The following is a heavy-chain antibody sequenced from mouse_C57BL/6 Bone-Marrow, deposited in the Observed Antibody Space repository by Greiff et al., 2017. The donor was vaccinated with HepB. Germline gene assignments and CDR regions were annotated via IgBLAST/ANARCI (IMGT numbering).Heavy chain of an antibody. D-gene: IGHD2-4*01. V-gene: IGHV1-69*01. CDR3: ARQDYEGAMDY. J-gene: IGHJ4*01. CDR1: GYTFTSYW. Sequence: QVQLKQPGAELVMPGASVKLSCKASGYTFTSYWMHWVKQRPGQGLEWIGEIDPSDSYTNYNQKFKGKSTLTVDKSSSTAYMQLSSLTSEDSAVYYCARQDYEGAMDYWGQGTSVTVSS. CDR2: IDPSDSYT.